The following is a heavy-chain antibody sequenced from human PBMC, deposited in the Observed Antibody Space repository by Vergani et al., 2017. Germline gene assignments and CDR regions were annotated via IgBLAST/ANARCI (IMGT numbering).Heavy chain of an antibody. V-gene: IGHV3-30*02. D-gene: IGHD2-21*02. CDR2: IGKDGINI. CDR3: AKYLRDSTDGLPDS. J-gene: IGHJ4*02. CDR1: GFTFSIFG. Sequence: QVQLVESAGGVVQPGGSLRLSCAASGFTFSIFGMHWIRQALGKGLEWLAYIGKDGINIRCRDAVQGRFTVSRDNSKDILYLQMDSLRSEDTALYSCAKYLRDSTDGLPDSWGPGTLVIVSS.